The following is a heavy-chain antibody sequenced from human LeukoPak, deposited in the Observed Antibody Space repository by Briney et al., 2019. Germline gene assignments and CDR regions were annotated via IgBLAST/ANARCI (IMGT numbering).Heavy chain of an antibody. CDR2: IYYSGST. J-gene: IGHJ4*02. Sequence: SETLSLTCTVSGGSISSGGYYWSWIRQHPGKGLEWIGYIYYSGSTYYNPSLKSRVTISVDTSKNQFSLKLSSVTAADTAVYYCARRGTMVRGVISPSPFDYWGQGTLVTVSS. V-gene: IGHV4-31*03. CDR3: ARRGTMVRGVISPSPFDY. CDR1: GGSISSGGYY. D-gene: IGHD3-10*01.